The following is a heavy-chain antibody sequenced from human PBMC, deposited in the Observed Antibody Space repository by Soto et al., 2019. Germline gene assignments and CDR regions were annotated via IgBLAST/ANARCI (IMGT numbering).Heavy chain of an antibody. V-gene: IGHV1-58*01. CDR3: AADYTTTFI. CDR1: GFTFPSSA. J-gene: IGHJ4*02. CDR2: IVVGSGNT. D-gene: IGHD1-1*01. Sequence: QMQLVQSGPEVKKPGTSVKVSCKASGFTFPSSAVHWVRQARGQRLEWIGWIVVGSGNTNSAQKFQERVTFTRDMSTSTVCMELSGLISEDTAVYYCAADYTTTFIWGQGTLVTVSS.